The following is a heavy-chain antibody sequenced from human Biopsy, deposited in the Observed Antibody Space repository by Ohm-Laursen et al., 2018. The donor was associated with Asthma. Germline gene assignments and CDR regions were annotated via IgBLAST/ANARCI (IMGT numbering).Heavy chain of an antibody. J-gene: IGHJ4*02. V-gene: IGHV2-5*01. CDR3: AHGRRGPSVEYYYDSSGYSPFDY. D-gene: IGHD3-22*01. Sequence: TQTLPLTCTFSRLSFSTYGVGAGWIRQSPGKALEWLALINWHDHKRNSPSLKSRLTITKDTSKNLVVLIMTNMEPVDTATCYCAHGRRGPSVEYYYDSSGYSPFDYWGQGTLVPVSS. CDR2: INWHDHK. CDR1: RLSFSTYGVG.